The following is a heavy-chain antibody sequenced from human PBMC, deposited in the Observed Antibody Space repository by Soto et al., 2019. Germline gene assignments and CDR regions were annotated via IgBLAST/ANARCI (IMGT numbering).Heavy chain of an antibody. D-gene: IGHD1-26*01. J-gene: IGHJ4*02. CDR2: ISGSGTTT. V-gene: IGHV3-23*01. CDR3: AKDQYSGSPGKPDY. Sequence: PGGSLRLSCAASGFTFSSYAMSWVRQPPGGGLEWVSAISGSGTTTYYADSVKGRFTISRDNSKSTLYLQMNSLRADDTALYYCAKDQYSGSPGKPDYWGQGTLVTVSS. CDR1: GFTFSSYA.